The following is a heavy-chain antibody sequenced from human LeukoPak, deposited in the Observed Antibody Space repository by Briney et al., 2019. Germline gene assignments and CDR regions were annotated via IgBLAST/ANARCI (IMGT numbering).Heavy chain of an antibody. CDR3: ARRTPLASVFDS. Sequence: GGSLRLSCAASGFIFSSYWMSWVRQAPGKGLEWVAEIRHDGSEKHHVDSVTGRFTISRDNAKNSLYLQMYSLRAEDTAVYYFARRTPLASVFDSWGQGTLVTVSS. CDR1: GFIFSSYW. J-gene: IGHJ4*02. D-gene: IGHD3-3*02. CDR2: IRHDGSEK. V-gene: IGHV3-7*01.